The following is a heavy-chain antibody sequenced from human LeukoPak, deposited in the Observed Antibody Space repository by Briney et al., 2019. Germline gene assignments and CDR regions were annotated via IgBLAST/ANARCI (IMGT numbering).Heavy chain of an antibody. CDR1: GYSFNTYW. V-gene: IGHV5-51*01. CDR2: IYPGDSDI. D-gene: IGHD3-3*01. Sequence: GESLKISCKGSGYSFNTYWIGWVRQMPGKGLEWMGNIYPGDSDIRYSPSFQGQVTISADKSIDTAYLQWSSLQASDTAMYYCARQLWSGKRQFYYYMDVWGKGTTVTVSS. J-gene: IGHJ6*03. CDR3: ARQLWSGKRQFYYYMDV.